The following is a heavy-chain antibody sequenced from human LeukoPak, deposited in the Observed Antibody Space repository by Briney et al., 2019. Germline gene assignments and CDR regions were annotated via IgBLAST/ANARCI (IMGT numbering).Heavy chain of an antibody. D-gene: IGHD1-26*01. V-gene: IGHV3-23*01. CDR2: ISGSGAAT. CDR3: AKDVGKWESLHFFDY. J-gene: IGHJ4*02. CDR1: GFTFSAYA. Sequence: PGGSLRLSCAASGFTFSAYAMHWVRQAPGKGLEWVSAISGSGAATYYADSVKGRFTISRDDSRNTLYLQMNSLRGDDTAVYYCAKDVGKWESLHFFDYWGQGTLVTVSS.